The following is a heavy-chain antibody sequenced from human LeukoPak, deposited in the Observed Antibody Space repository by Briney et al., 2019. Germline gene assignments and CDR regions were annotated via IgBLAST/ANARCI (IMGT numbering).Heavy chain of an antibody. CDR3: ATDPGSSWTDY. V-gene: IGHV3-23*01. CDR2: ISGRGGNT. CDR1: GLTFSSHA. J-gene: IGHJ4*02. Sequence: PGGSLRLPCAASGLTFSSHAMSWVRQALGKGLEWVSAISGRGGNTYYADSVKGRFTISRDSSKNTLYLQMISLRAEDTAVYYCATDPGSSWTDYWGQGTLVTVSS. D-gene: IGHD6-13*01.